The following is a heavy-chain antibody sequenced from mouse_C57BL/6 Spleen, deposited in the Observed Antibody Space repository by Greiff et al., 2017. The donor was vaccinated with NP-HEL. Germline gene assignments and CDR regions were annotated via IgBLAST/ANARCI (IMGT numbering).Heavy chain of an antibody. D-gene: IGHD1-1*01. CDR1: GYTFTDYE. V-gene: IGHV1-15*01. CDR2: IDPETGGT. CDR3: TNYYGSSLYFDG. J-gene: IGHJ1*03. Sequence: QVQLQQSGAELVRPGASVTLSCKASGYTFTDYEMHWVKQTPVHGLEWIGAIDPETGGTAYNQKFKGKAILTADKSSSTAYMELRSLTSEDSAVYYCTNYYGSSLYFDGWGTGTTVTVAS.